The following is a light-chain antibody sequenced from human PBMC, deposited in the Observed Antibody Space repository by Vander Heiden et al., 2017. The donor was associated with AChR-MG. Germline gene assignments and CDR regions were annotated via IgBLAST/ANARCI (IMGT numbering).Light chain of an antibody. V-gene: IGKV3-20*01. CDR1: QTVDSNY. CDR2: GAA. J-gene: IGKJ2*01. Sequence: EIVLTQSPGPLSLSPGERATLSCRASQTVDSNYLAWYQQKPGQAPRLLIFGAASRATGIPDRFSGSGSGTDFTLTINRVEPEDFAVYYCQQYASSPPGYTFGQGTKLEIK. CDR3: QQYASSPPGYT.